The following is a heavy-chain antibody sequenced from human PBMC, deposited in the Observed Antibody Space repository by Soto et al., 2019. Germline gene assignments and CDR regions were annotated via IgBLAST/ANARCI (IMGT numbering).Heavy chain of an antibody. V-gene: IGHV5-10-1*01. J-gene: IGHJ3*02. D-gene: IGHD6-19*01. CDR2: IDPSDAYT. Sequence: GESLKISCKGFGYSFSSYWISWVRQMPGKGLEWMGRIDPSDAYTNYSPSFQGHVTISTDKSISTAYLQWSSLRASDTAMYYCARQGDMAATPADAFDIWGQGTLVTVSS. CDR3: ARQGDMAATPADAFDI. CDR1: GYSFSSYW.